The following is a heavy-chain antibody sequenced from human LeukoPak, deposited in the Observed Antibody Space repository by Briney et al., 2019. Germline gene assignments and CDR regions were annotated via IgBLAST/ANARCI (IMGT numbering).Heavy chain of an antibody. V-gene: IGHV1-69*04. D-gene: IGHD6-13*01. CDR2: IIPILGIA. Sequence: SVKVSCKASGGTLSSYAISWVRQAPGQGLEWMGRIIPILGIANYAQKFQGRVTITADKSTSTAYMELSSLRSEDTAVYYCAKGMYSSSWHDYWGQGTLVTVSS. CDR1: GGTLSSYA. J-gene: IGHJ4*02. CDR3: AKGMYSSSWHDY.